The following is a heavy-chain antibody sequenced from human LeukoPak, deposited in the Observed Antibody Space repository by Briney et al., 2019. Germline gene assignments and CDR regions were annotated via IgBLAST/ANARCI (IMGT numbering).Heavy chain of an antibody. D-gene: IGHD3-10*01. V-gene: IGHV1-2*02. Sequence: ASVKVSCKASGYTFTGYYMHWVRQAPGQGLEWMGWINPNSGGTNYAQKFQGRVTMTRDTSISTAYMELSRLRSDDTAVYYCAGGYYGSGSYFAGNAFDIWGQGTMVTVSS. CDR2: INPNSGGT. CDR3: AGGYYGSGSYFAGNAFDI. CDR1: GYTFTGYY. J-gene: IGHJ3*02.